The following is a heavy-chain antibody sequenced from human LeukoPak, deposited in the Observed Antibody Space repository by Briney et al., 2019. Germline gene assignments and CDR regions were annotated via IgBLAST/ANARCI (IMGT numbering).Heavy chain of an antibody. CDR3: ARYNYGSGSYPDY. V-gene: IGHV3-30*04. J-gene: IGHJ4*02. CDR1: GFTFSSYA. CDR2: TSYDGSNK. Sequence: GGSLRLSCAASGFTFSSYAMHWVRQAPGKGLEWVAVTSYDGSNKYYADSVKGRCTISRDNSKNTLYLQMNSLRAEDTAVYYCARYNYGSGSYPDYWGKGTLVTVSS. D-gene: IGHD3-10*01.